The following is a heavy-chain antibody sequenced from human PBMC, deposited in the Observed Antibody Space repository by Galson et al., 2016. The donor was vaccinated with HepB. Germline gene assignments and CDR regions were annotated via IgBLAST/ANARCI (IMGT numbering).Heavy chain of an antibody. CDR2: ISLGGNT. V-gene: IGHV3-23*01. CDR3: ANEIRPNDY. J-gene: IGHJ4*02. Sequence: SLRLSCAASGFTFSSYNMNWVRQAPGKGLERVAAISLGGNTYYAESVRGRFTISRDNSKNTLYLQMNSLRAEDTAVYFCANEIRPNDYWGQGTLVTVSS. CDR1: GFTFSSYN.